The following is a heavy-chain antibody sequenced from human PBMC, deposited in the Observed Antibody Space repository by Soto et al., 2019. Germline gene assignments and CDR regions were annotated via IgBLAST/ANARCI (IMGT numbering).Heavy chain of an antibody. V-gene: IGHV3-74*01. CDR1: GFTFTNYW. J-gene: IGHJ4*02. Sequence: EVQLVQSGGGSVQPGGSLRLSCAASGFTFTNYWMHWVRQVPGKGLVWVSRIDGVGTGTSYYDSVRGRFTISRDNAENMLYLQMHSLRAEDTAVYYCTTVLEYWGQGTLVTVSS. CDR2: IDGVGTGT. CDR3: TTVLEY. D-gene: IGHD1-1*01.